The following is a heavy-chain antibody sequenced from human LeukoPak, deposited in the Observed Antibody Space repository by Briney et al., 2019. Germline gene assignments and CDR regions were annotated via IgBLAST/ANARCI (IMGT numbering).Heavy chain of an antibody. CDR2: IYYSGST. V-gene: IGHV4-59*12. CDR1: GGSISNYY. Sequence: SETPSLTCSVSGGSISNYYWSWIRQPPGQGLEWIGYIYYSGSTSYNPSLKSRATISVDTSKNQFSLKLNSVTAADTAVYYCARDGSAYYYFKNWGQGALVTVSS. CDR3: ARDGSAYYYFKN. D-gene: IGHD3-22*01. J-gene: IGHJ4*02.